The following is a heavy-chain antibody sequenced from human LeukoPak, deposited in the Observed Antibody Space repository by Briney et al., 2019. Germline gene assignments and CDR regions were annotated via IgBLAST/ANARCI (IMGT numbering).Heavy chain of an antibody. CDR2: IYYSGST. CDR1: GGSISRYH. CDR3: ARLYCSAGTCYFNWLDP. Sequence: SETLSLTCTVSGGSISRYHWSWIRQPPGKGLEWIGYIYYSGSTKYNPSLKSRVTISVDTSKNQFSLKLSSVTAADTAVYYCARLYCSAGTCYFNWLDPWGQGTLVTVSS. V-gene: IGHV4-59*08. D-gene: IGHD2-15*01. J-gene: IGHJ5*02.